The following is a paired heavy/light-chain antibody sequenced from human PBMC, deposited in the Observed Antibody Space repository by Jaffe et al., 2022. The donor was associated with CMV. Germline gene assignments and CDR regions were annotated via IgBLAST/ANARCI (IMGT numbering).Heavy chain of an antibody. J-gene: IGHJ4*02. D-gene: IGHD3-16*02. CDR1: GFTFSVYA. CDR3: AKDLIIGGVIATTFDS. Sequence: QLLESGGGLVQPGGSLRLSCAASGFTFSVYAMSWVRQAPGKGLEWVSTITGSGGSTYYADSVKGRFTISRDNSKTTLYLQMNSLRAEDTAVYYCAKDLIIGGVIATTFDSWGQGTLLTVSS. V-gene: IGHV3-23*01. CDR2: ITGSGGST.
Light chain of an antibody. V-gene: IGLV2-14*03. CDR2: DVS. J-gene: IGLJ3*02. Sequence: QSALTQPASVSGSPGQSITISCTGTSTDVGTYNYVSWYQQYPGKAPKLMIYDVSNRPSGLSNRFSGSKSGNTASLTISGLQAEDEADYYCCSYTRSSTPVFGGGTKLTVL. CDR1: STDVGTYNY. CDR3: CSYTRSSTPV.